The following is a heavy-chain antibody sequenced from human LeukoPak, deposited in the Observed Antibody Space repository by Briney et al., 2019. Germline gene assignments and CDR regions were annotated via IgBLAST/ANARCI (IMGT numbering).Heavy chain of an antibody. CDR1: GYTFNNYG. CDR2: IRAYDGNT. Sequence: ASVKVSCKASGYTFNNYGVSWVRQAPGQGLEWMGWIRAYDGNTDYAQKFRGRVSMTTDTSTSTAYMELRSLRSDDTAVYYCARDAYGAYRGYFDYWGQGTLVTVSS. CDR3: ARDAYGAYRGYFDY. V-gene: IGHV1-18*01. J-gene: IGHJ4*02. D-gene: IGHD4-17*01.